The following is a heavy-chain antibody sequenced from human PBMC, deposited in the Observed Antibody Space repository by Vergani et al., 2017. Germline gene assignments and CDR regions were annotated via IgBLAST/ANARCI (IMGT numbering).Heavy chain of an antibody. Sequence: QVQLVESGGGVVQPGRSLRLSCAASGFTFRSYAMHWVRQAPGKGLEWVAVISYDGSNKYYADSVKGRFTISRDNSKNTLYLQMNSLGAEDTAVYYGARASYSSSWQRPGGWYFDLWGRGTLVTVSS. CDR3: ARASYSSSWQRPGGWYFDL. V-gene: IGHV3-30-3*01. CDR1: GFTFRSYA. CDR2: ISYDGSNK. J-gene: IGHJ2*01. D-gene: IGHD6-13*01.